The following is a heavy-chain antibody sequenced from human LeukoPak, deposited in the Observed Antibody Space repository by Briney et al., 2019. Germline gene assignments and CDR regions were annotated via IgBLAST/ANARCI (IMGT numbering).Heavy chain of an antibody. Sequence: SGGSLRLSCAASGFTFSSYAMHWVRQAPGKGLEWVAVISYDGSNKYYADSVKGRFTISRDNSKNTLYLQMNSLRAEDTAVYYCARVGWFGELFGWFDPWGQGTLVTVSS. J-gene: IGHJ5*02. CDR3: ARVGWFGELFGWFDP. CDR2: ISYDGSNK. CDR1: GFTFSSYA. V-gene: IGHV3-30-3*01. D-gene: IGHD3-10*01.